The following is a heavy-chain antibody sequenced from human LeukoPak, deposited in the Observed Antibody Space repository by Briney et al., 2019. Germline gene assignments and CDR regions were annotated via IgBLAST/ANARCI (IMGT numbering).Heavy chain of an antibody. Sequence: GGSLRLSCAASGFTVNSSYMTWVRQAPGKGLEWVSVIYSGGGTYYADSVKGRFTISRDNSKNTLYAEMTSLRAEDTAVYYCATLASGYSSPFDYWGQGTLVTVSS. CDR1: GFTVNSSY. D-gene: IGHD6-13*01. CDR2: IYSGGGT. V-gene: IGHV3-53*01. J-gene: IGHJ4*02. CDR3: ATLASGYSSPFDY.